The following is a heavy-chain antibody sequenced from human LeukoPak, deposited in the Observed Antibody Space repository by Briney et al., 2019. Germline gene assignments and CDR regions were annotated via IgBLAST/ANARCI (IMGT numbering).Heavy chain of an antibody. Sequence: KPSETLSLTCTVSGGSISSYYWNWIRQPPGKGLEWIGHIYYSGSTNYNPSLRSRVTISVDTSKNQFSLKLSSVTAADTAVYYCARIYSGYWFDPWGQGTLVTVSS. CDR3: ARIYSGYWFDP. CDR2: IYYSGST. V-gene: IGHV4-59*01. CDR1: GGSISSYY. J-gene: IGHJ5*02. D-gene: IGHD5-12*01.